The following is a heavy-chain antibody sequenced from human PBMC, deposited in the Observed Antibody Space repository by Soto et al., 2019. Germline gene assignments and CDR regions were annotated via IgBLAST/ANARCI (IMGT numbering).Heavy chain of an antibody. J-gene: IGHJ6*02. CDR3: AGGFNCVDGAMDV. V-gene: IGHV3-74*01. Sequence: EVQLVESGGGLVQPGGSLRLSCAASGFTVSGYWMHWVRQAPGKGLVWVSRIKSDGSYTRYADSVKGRFTISRDNPKNPLYLQMNSLRVEDTAVYYCAGGFNCVDGAMDVWGQGTPVTLSS. CDR1: GFTVSGYW. D-gene: IGHD1-1*01. CDR2: IKSDGSYT.